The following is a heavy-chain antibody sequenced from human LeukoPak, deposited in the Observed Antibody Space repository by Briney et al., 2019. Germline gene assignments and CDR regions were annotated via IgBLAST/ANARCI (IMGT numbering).Heavy chain of an antibody. D-gene: IGHD3-9*01. J-gene: IGHJ4*02. Sequence: SGPTLVKPTQTLTLTCTFSDFSLSTPGMGVGWIRQPPGKALEWLAFIYYNDDKRYSPSLRSRLTITRDTSKSQVVLAMTNMDPVDTATYYCAHLVVTIDWRSYFDYWGQGALVTASS. CDR2: IYYNDDK. V-gene: IGHV2-5*01. CDR1: DFSLSTPGMG. CDR3: AHLVVTIDWRSYFDY.